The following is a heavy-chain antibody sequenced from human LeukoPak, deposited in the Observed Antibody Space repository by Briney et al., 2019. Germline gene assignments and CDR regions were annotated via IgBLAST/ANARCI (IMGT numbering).Heavy chain of an antibody. CDR3: ARVGATVEAFDI. CDR2: IYTSGST. CDR1: GGSISSDF. D-gene: IGHD1-26*01. J-gene: IGHJ3*02. Sequence: SETLSLTCTVSGGSISSDFWTWIRQPAGKGLEWIGHIYTSGSTSYNPSLRSRVTMSVDTSKNQFSLKLSSVTAADTAVYYCARVGATVEAFDIWGQGTMVTVSS. V-gene: IGHV4-4*07.